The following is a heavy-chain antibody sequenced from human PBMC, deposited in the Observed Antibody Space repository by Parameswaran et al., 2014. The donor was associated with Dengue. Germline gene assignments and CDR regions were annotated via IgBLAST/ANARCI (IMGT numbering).Heavy chain of an antibody. CDR2: SSGYNGNT. J-gene: IGHJ3*02. CDR3: ARDPGTDTDAFDI. V-gene: IGHV1-18*01. Sequence: WVRQAPGQGLEWMGWSSGYNGNTNYAQKFQGRVTMTTDTSTSTAFMEMRSLRSDDTAVYYCARDPGTDTDAFDIWGQGTMVTVSS. D-gene: IGHD3-10*01.